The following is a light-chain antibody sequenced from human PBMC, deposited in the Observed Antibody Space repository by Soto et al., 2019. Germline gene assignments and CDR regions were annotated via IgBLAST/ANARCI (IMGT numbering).Light chain of an antibody. CDR3: CSYAGSNTLYV. V-gene: IGLV2-23*01. Sequence: QSALTQPASVSGSPGQSITISCTGTSSDVGGYNFVSWYQQYPGKAPKLMIYEGSQRPSGVSNRFSGSKSGNTASLTISGLQAEDEADYYCCSYAGSNTLYVFGTGTKLTVL. J-gene: IGLJ1*01. CDR1: SSDVGGYNF. CDR2: EGS.